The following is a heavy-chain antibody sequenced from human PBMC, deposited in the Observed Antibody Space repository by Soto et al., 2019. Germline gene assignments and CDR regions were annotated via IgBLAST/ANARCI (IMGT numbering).Heavy chain of an antibody. Sequence: QVQLVQSGAEVKKPGSSVKVSCKASGGTFSNYAFSWVRQAPGQGLEWMGGIIPIFGTANYAQKFQGRVTIIADESTSTAHMERSSLRSENKAVYYCPSVRDLDVWGQGTKVNVSP. V-gene: IGHV1-69*01. CDR3: PSVRDLDV. J-gene: IGHJ6*01. CDR1: GGTFSNYA. CDR2: IIPIFGTA.